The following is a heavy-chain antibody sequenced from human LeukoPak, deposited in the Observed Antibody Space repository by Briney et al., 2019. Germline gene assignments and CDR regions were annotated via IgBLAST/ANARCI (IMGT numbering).Heavy chain of an antibody. V-gene: IGHV4-39*01. D-gene: IGHD3-22*01. CDR1: GGSISSSSSY. CDR3: ARLTFYDSSGYSINWFDP. J-gene: IGHJ5*02. Sequence: ETLSLTCSVSGGSISSSSSYWGWIRQPPGKGLEWIGSIYYSGSTYYNPSLKSRVTISVDTSKNQFSLKLSSVTAADTAVYYCARLTFYDSSGYSINWFDPWGQGTLVTVSS. CDR2: IYYSGST.